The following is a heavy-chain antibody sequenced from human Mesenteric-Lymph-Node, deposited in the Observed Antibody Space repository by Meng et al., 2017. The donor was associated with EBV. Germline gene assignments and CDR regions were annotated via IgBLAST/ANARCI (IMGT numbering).Heavy chain of an antibody. V-gene: IGHV4-34*01. CDR3: ASLYDYRGYFDY. CDR1: GGSFSGYY. CDR2: INHSGST. J-gene: IGHJ4*02. Sequence: QGPLQQGGAGLLKPSESLSLTFVVYGGSFSGYYWSWIRQPPGKGLEWIGEINHSGSTNYNPSLKSRVTISVDTSKNQFSLKLSSVTAADTAVYYCASLYDYRGYFDYWGQGSLVTVSS. D-gene: IGHD3-22*01.